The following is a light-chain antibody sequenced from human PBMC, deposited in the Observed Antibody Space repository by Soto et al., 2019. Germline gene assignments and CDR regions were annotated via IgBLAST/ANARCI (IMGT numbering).Light chain of an antibody. Sequence: DIQLTQSPSFLSASVGDRVTIACRASQGISSYLAWYQQEPGKAPKLLIYAASTLQSGVPSRFSGSGSGTEFPLTISSLQPEDSATYYCQQRNIYPRTFGQGTKLEIK. CDR1: QGISSY. CDR3: QQRNIYPRT. CDR2: AAS. V-gene: IGKV1-9*01. J-gene: IGKJ2*02.